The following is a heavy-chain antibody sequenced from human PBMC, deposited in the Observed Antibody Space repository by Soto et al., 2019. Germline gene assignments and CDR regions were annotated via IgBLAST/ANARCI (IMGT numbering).Heavy chain of an antibody. J-gene: IGHJ6*02. D-gene: IGHD6-13*01. CDR3: ARHGTTSSWAGMDV. V-gene: IGHV5-51*01. Sequence: GESLKISCKASGYTFTNYRIGWVRQMPGKGLEWMGLIYPADSETTYSPSFQGQVSMSADRSIRSAFLQWSSLKASDTAIYYCARHGTTSSWAGMDVWDQGTTVTVSS. CDR2: IYPADSET. CDR1: GYTFTNYR.